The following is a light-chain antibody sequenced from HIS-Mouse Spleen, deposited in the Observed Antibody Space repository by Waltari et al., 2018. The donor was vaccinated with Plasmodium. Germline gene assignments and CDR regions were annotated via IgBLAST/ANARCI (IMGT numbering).Light chain of an antibody. V-gene: IGLV2-14*03. J-gene: IGLJ2*01. CDR1: SSDVGGYNY. CDR3: SSYTSSSTLV. CDR2: DVS. Sequence: QSALTQPAPVSGSPGQSITIPCTGTSSDVGGYNYVSWYQQHPGKAPKLIIYDVSNRPSGVCNRFSGSKSGNTASLTISGLQAEDEADYYCSSYTSSSTLVFGGGTKLTVL.